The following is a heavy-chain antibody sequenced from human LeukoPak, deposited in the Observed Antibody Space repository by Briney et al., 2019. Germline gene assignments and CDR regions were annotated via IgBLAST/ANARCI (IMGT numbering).Heavy chain of an antibody. D-gene: IGHD3-10*01. CDR2: ISGSGGST. Sequence: ETLSLTCTVSGGSISSYYWSWVRQAPGKGLEWVSAISGSGGSTYYADSVKGRFTISRDNSKNTLYLQMNSLRAEDTAVYYCAKEPNPKYYYGSGGIEYFQHWGQGTLVTVSS. CDR3: AKEPNPKYYYGSGGIEYFQH. J-gene: IGHJ1*01. V-gene: IGHV3-23*01. CDR1: GGSISSYY.